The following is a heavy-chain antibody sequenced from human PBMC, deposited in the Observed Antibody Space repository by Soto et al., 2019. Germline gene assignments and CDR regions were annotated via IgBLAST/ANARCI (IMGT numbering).Heavy chain of an antibody. CDR3: ARGRRSNWFDP. CDR2: IYFSGSA. Sequence: SETLSLTCTVSGGSISNDDYYWNWIRQPPGKGLEWIGYIYFSGSAYYNPSLKSRVTISVDTSKNQFSLKLSSVTAADTAVYYCARGRRSNWFDPWGQGTLVTVSS. CDR1: GGSISNDDYY. J-gene: IGHJ5*02. V-gene: IGHV4-30-4*02.